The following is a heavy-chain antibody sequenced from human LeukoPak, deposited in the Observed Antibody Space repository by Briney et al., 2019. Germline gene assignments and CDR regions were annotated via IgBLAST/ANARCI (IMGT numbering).Heavy chain of an antibody. CDR2: INPNSGGT. CDR3: ARRALQGAFDI. V-gene: IGHV1-2*02. CDR1: GYTLTDYY. Sequence: ASVKVSCKASGYTLTDYYMHWVRQAPGQGLEWMGWINPNSGGTDYAQKFQGRVTMTRDTSISTAYMELSRLRSDDTAVYYCARRALQGAFDIWAQGTMVTVSS. J-gene: IGHJ3*02.